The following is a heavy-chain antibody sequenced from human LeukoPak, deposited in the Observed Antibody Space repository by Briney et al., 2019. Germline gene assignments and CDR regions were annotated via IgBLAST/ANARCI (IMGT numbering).Heavy chain of an antibody. V-gene: IGHV3-74*01. CDR1: GFTFSSDW. J-gene: IGHJ4*02. D-gene: IGHD3-10*01. CDR3: ARANHGSGTSYYFDH. CDR2: INGDGSST. Sequence: GGSLRLSCAASGFTFSSDWKHWVRQPPGKGLGLVWLINGDGSSTRYADSVKGRFTISRDSAKNMLYLEMNTLRAEDTAVYYCARANHGSGTSYYFDHWGQGTLVTVSS.